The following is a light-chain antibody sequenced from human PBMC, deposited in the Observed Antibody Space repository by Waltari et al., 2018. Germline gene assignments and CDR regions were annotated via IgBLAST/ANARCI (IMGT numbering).Light chain of an antibody. J-gene: IGKJ2*01. CDR2: KAF. CDR3: QQYHDYSA. Sequence: DTQMTQSPSTLSASVGDRVTSTCRASQSILTWLAWYQQKPGKAPRLLIYKAFNLESGVPGRFSGSASGTEFNLTISSLQPDDSATYYCQQYHDYSAFGQGTKLEIK. V-gene: IGKV1-5*03. CDR1: QSILTW.